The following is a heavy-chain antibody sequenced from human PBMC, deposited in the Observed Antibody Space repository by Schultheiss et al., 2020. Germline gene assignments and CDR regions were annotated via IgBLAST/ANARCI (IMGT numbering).Heavy chain of an antibody. CDR1: GGSFSGYY. J-gene: IGHJ4*02. CDR3: ARRRDGYKR. V-gene: IGHV4-59*08. Sequence: SATLSLTCAVYGGSFSGYYWSWIRQPPGKGLEWIGYIYYSGSTNYNPSLKSRVTISVDTSKSQFSLKLSSVTAADTAVYYCARRRDGYKRWGQGTLVTVSS. D-gene: IGHD5-24*01. CDR2: IYYSGST.